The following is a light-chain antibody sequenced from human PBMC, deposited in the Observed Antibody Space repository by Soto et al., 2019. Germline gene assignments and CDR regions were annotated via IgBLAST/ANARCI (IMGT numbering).Light chain of an antibody. CDR1: QGISTY. CDR3: QQLNSFSS. V-gene: IGKV1-9*01. J-gene: IGKJ4*01. Sequence: IQLTPSPSSLSASVGDSVTLTCRASQGISTYLAWYQQKPGQAPRLLIYAASTLQSGVPSRFSGSGSGTDFTLTIRSLQPEDFATYYCQQLNSFSSFGGGTKVEIK. CDR2: AAS.